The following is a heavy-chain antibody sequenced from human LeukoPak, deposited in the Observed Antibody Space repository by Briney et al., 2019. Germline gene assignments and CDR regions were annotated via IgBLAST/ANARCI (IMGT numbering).Heavy chain of an antibody. J-gene: IGHJ4*02. V-gene: IGHV1-2*02. CDR3: ARRMMAAAAPDY. D-gene: IGHD6-13*01. Sequence: ASVKVSCKASGYTFTGYYMHWVRQAPGQGLEWMGWINPNSGGTNYAQKFQGRVTMTRDTSISTAYMELSRLRSDDTAVCYCARRMMAAAAPDYWGQGTLVTVSS. CDR1: GYTFTGYY. CDR2: INPNSGGT.